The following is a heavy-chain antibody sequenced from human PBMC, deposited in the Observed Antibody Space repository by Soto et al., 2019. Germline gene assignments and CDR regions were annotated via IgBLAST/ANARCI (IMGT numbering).Heavy chain of an antibody. CDR1: GGSISSGGYY. CDR2: IYYSGGT. CDR3: ARGVVVAATRWFDP. V-gene: IGHV4-31*03. D-gene: IGHD2-15*01. Sequence: SETLSLTCTVSGGSISSGGYYWSWIRQHPGKGLEWIGYIYYSGGTYYNPSLKSRVTISVDTSKNQFSLKLSSVTAADTAVYYCARGVVVAATRWFDPWGQGTLVTVSS. J-gene: IGHJ5*02.